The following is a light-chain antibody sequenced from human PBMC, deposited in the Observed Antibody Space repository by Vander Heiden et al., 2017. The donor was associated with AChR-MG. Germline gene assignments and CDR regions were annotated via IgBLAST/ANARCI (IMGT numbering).Light chain of an antibody. V-gene: IGLV1-44*01. J-gene: IGLJ2*01. CDR3: AAWDDSLNARV. CDR2: RNN. Sequence: SVLPQPPSPSGPPGRRVTIACSGSSSNIGSKTVNWYQQLPGTAPKLLIYRNNQRPSGVPDRFSGSKSGTSASLAISGLQSEDEADYYCAAWDDSLNARVFGGGTKLTVL. CDR1: SSNIGSKT.